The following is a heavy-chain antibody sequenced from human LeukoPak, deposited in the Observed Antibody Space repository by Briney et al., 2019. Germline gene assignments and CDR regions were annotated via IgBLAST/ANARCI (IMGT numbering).Heavy chain of an antibody. V-gene: IGHV4-39*07. CDR2: LFDSGNT. CDR1: GGSISSRSYY. Sequence: PSETLSLTCIVSGGSISSRSYYWDWIRQPPGKGLEWIGNLFDSGNTHYNPSLRSRLTMSVDTSKNQFSLKLNSVTAADTAVYYCATNGTTHAAYYFDFWGQGTLVTVSS. J-gene: IGHJ4*02. CDR3: ATNGTTHAAYYFDF. D-gene: IGHD1-1*01.